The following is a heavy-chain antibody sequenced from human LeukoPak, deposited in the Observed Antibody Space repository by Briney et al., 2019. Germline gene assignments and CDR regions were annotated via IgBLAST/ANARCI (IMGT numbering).Heavy chain of an antibody. V-gene: IGHV1-69*06. CDR3: ARDEMIEKAGLDY. Sequence: SVKVSCTASGGTFSSYAISWVRQPAGQGLEWMGGIIPIFGTANYAQKFQGRVTITADKSTSTAYMELSSLRSEDTAVYYCARDEMIEKAGLDYWGQGTLVTVSS. CDR1: GGTFSSYA. CDR2: IIPIFGTA. J-gene: IGHJ4*02. D-gene: IGHD3-22*01.